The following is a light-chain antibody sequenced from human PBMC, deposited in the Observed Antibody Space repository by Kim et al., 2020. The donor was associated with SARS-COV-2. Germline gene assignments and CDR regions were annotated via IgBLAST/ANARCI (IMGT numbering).Light chain of an antibody. J-gene: IGLJ2*01. Sequence: SYELTQPPSVSVSPGQTARITCSGDALPKQYAYWYQQKPGQAPVLVIYKDSERPSGIPERFSGSSSGTTVTLTISGVQAEDEADYYCQSADSSGTVVFGGGTKLTDL. CDR2: KDS. CDR1: ALPKQY. CDR3: QSADSSGTVV. V-gene: IGLV3-25*03.